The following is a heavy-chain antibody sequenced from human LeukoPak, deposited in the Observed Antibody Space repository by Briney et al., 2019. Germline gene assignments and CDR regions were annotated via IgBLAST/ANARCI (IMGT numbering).Heavy chain of an antibody. CDR3: ARKTDAKSYYPD. CDR1: GGTFSSYA. Sequence: ASVKVSCKASGGTFSSYAISWVRQAPGQGLEWMGGIIPIFGTANYAQKFQGRVTITADESTSTAYMELSSLRSEDTAVYYCARKTDAKSYYPDWGQGTLVTVSS. V-gene: IGHV1-69*13. CDR2: IIPIFGTA. D-gene: IGHD3-10*01. J-gene: IGHJ4*02.